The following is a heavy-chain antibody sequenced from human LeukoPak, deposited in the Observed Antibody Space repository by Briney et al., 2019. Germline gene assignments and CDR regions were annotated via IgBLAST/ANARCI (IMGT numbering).Heavy chain of an antibody. Sequence: GGSLRLSCAASGFTFNSYAMHWVRQAPGKGLEWVAAISYDGSNKYYADSVRGRFTISRDNSKNTLYLQMNSLRAEDTAVYYCARGEGYFDYWGQGTLVTVSS. CDR2: ISYDGSNK. CDR1: GFTFNSYA. CDR3: ARGEGYFDY. J-gene: IGHJ4*02. V-gene: IGHV3-30*03.